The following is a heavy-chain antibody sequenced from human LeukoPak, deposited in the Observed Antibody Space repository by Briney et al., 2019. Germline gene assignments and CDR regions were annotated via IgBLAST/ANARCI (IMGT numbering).Heavy chain of an antibody. V-gene: IGHV1-69*13. CDR2: IIPIFGTA. CDR1: GGTFSSYA. D-gene: IGHD3-10*01. J-gene: IGHJ4*02. Sequence: ASVKVSCKASGGTFSSYAISWVRQAPGQGLEWMGGIIPIFGTANYAQKFQGRVTITADESTSTAYMELSSLGSEDTAVYYCARDHGSGSYYQTFDYWGQGTLVTVSS. CDR3: ARDHGSGSYYQTFDY.